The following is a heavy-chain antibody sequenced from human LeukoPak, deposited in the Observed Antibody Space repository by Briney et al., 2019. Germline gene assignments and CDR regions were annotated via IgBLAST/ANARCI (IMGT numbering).Heavy chain of an antibody. CDR2: ISSSGDYT. CDR3: TSHTGTGDAFRPFHI. V-gene: IGHV3-11*04. CDR1: GFTFSDYY. D-gene: IGHD2-21*02. Sequence: PGGSLRLSCAASGFTFSDYYMSWIRQAPGQGLEWVSFISSSGDYTYYADSVKGRFTISRDNAKNSLYLQMNSLRAEDTAVYYCTSHTGTGDAFRPFHIWGQGTMVTVSS. J-gene: IGHJ3*02.